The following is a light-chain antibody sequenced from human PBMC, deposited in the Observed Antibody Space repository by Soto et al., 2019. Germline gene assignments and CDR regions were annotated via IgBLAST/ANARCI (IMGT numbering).Light chain of an antibody. Sequence: EIVLTQSPGTLSLSPGERATLSCRASQSVSSSYLAWYQQKPGQAPRPLIYGASSRAIGIPDRFSGSGSGTDFMLTISGLEPEDFALYYCQQYGSSPWTFGQGTKVEIK. J-gene: IGKJ1*01. CDR3: QQYGSSPWT. CDR2: GAS. V-gene: IGKV3-20*01. CDR1: QSVSSSY.